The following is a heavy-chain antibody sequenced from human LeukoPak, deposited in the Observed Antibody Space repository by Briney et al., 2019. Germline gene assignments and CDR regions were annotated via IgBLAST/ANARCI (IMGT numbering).Heavy chain of an antibody. CDR1: GFTFSSYW. D-gene: IGHD6-19*01. CDR3: ARDATVKQWLVTGGGRDAFDI. J-gene: IGHJ3*02. CDR2: IKQDGSEK. Sequence: GGSLRLSCAASGFTFSSYWMSWVRQAPGKGLEWVANIKQDGSEKYYVDSVKGRFTISRDNAKNSLYLQMNSLRAEDTAVYYCARDATVKQWLVTGGGRDAFDIWGQGTMVTVSS. V-gene: IGHV3-7*01.